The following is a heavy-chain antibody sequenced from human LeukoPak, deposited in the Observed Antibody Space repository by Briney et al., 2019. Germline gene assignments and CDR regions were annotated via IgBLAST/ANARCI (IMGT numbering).Heavy chain of an antibody. CDR2: INPSGGST. CDR1: GYTFTSYY. V-gene: IGHV1-46*01. CDR3: ASTYYYDSSGYGLVRLVPFDY. D-gene: IGHD3-22*01. J-gene: IGHJ4*02. Sequence: ASVKVSCKASGYTFTSYYMHWVRQAPGQGLEWMGIINPSGGSTSYAQKFQGRVTMTRDTSTSTVYMELSSLRSEDTAVYYCASTYYYDSSGYGLVRLVPFDYWGQGTLVTVSS.